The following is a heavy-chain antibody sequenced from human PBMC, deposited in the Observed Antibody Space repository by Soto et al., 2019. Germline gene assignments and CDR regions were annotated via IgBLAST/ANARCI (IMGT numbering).Heavy chain of an antibody. CDR1: GGSFSGYY. V-gene: IGHV4-34*01. Sequence: ASETLSLTCAVYGGSFSGYYWSWIRQPPGKGLEWIGEINHSGSTNYNPSLKSRVTISVDTSKNQFSLKLSSVTAADTAVYYCARGRGSSGYYYVGKVYYGMDVWGQGTTVTVSS. J-gene: IGHJ6*02. CDR3: ARGRGSSGYYYVGKVYYGMDV. D-gene: IGHD3-22*01. CDR2: INHSGST.